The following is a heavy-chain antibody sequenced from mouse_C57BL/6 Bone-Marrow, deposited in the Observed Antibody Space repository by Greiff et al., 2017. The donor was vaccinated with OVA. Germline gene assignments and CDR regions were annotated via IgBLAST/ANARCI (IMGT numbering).Heavy chain of an antibody. Sequence: QVTLKESGPGILQPSQTLSLTCSFSGFSLSTFGLGVGWIRQPSGKGLVLLAHIWWDADTYYTPALKSRLTISKDISTNQVFRKIAKLDTADTATYYCARIGGIYYYEDYAMDYWGQGTSVTVSS. CDR2: IWWDADT. CDR3: ARIGGIYYYEDYAMDY. D-gene: IGHD1-1*01. V-gene: IGHV8-8*01. CDR1: GFSLSTFGLG. J-gene: IGHJ4*01.